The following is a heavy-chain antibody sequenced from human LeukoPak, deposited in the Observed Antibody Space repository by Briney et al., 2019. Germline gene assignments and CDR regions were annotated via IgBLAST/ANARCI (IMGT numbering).Heavy chain of an antibody. CDR1: GGTFSNYG. CDR2: IIPIFWTA. J-gene: IGHJ4*02. Sequence: SVKVSCKASGGTFSNYGIGWVRQAPGQGLKWMGGIIPIFWTANYAQNLQGRVTITADESTTTAYMELSSLRSDDTAVYYCARERYCSSTSCYSGLDFDYWGQGTLVTVSS. D-gene: IGHD2-2*01. CDR3: ARERYCSSTSCYSGLDFDY. V-gene: IGHV1-69*13.